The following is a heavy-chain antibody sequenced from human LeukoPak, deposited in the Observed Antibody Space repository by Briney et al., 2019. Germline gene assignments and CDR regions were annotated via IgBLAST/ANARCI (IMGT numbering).Heavy chain of an antibody. CDR2: IYSSGST. CDR3: ARADPNASGYFYRFNWFDP. J-gene: IGHJ5*02. D-gene: IGHD3-10*01. V-gene: IGHV4-59*01. CDR1: GGSMSSYY. Sequence: SEPLSLTCTVSGGSMSSYYWNWVRQPPGKGLEWIGNIYSSGSTDYNPSLKSRVTISLATSKFQFSLRLNSVTAADTAVYYCARADPNASGYFYRFNWFDPWGQGTQVTVSS.